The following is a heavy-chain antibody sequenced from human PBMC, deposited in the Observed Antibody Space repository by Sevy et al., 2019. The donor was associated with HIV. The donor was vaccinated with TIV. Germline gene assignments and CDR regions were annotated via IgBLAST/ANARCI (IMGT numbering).Heavy chain of an antibody. D-gene: IGHD3-16*02. J-gene: IGHJ4*02. CDR3: ATGITFGGVISYYFDY. CDR2: FDPEDGET. V-gene: IGHV1-24*01. CDR1: GYTLTELS. Sequence: ASVKVSCKVSGYTLTELSMHWVRQAPGKGLEWMGGFDPEDGETIYAQTFQGRVTMTEDTSTDTAYMELSRMRSKDTAVYYCATGITFGGVISYYFDYWGQGTLVTVSS.